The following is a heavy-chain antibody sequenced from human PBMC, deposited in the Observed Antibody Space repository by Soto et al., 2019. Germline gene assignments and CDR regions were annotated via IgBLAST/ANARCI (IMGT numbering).Heavy chain of an antibody. CDR2: IYYSGST. D-gene: IGHD2-15*01. CDR3: ARAKVNCSGGSCYYGLDY. Sequence: PSETLSHTCTVSGGSSSSGGGCWSWIRQHPRKNQEWIGYIYYSGSTYYNPSLKSRVTISVDTSKNQFSLKLSSVTAADTAVYYCARAKVNCSGGSCYYGLDYWGQGTLVTVSS. J-gene: IGHJ4*02. V-gene: IGHV4-31*03. CDR1: GGSSSSGGGC.